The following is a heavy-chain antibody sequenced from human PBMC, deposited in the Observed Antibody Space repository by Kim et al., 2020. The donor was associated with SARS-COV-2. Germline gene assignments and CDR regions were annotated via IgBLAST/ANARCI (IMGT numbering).Heavy chain of an antibody. CDR2: INAGNGNT. CDR1: GYTFTNYA. Sequence: ASVTVSCKASGYTFTNYAMHWVRQAPGQRLEWMGWINAGNGNTEYSKKFQGRVTITRDTSASTAYMELSSLRSQDTAVYYCARGVVYTYFDYWGQGTLVTVSS. J-gene: IGHJ4*02. CDR3: ARGVVYTYFDY. D-gene: IGHD3-3*01. V-gene: IGHV1-3*01.